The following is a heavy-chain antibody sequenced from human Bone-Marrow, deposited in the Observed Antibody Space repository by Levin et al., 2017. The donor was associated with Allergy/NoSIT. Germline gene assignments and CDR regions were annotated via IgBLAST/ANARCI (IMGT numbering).Heavy chain of an antibody. CDR1: GYTFTSYG. D-gene: IGHD1-1*01. CDR3: AVRTGTYPYYFDY. CDR2: ISAYTGNT. Sequence: EASVKVSCKASGYTFTSYGISWLRQAPGQGLEWMGWISAYTGNTNSAQKLQGRVTMTTDTSTSTAYMELRSLTSDDTAMYYCAVRTGTYPYYFDYWGQGTLVTVSS. V-gene: IGHV1-18*01. J-gene: IGHJ4*02.